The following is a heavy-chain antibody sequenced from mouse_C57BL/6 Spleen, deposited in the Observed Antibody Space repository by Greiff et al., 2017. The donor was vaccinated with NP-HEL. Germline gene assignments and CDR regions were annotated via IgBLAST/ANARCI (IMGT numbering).Heavy chain of an antibody. CDR3: ARGGKKLGLDY. CDR2: IHPNSGST. D-gene: IGHD4-1*01. Sequence: QVQLQQPGAELVKPGASVKLSCKASGYTFTSYWLHWVKQRPGQGLEWIGMIHPNSGSTNYNEKFKSKATLTVDKSSSTAYMQLSSLTSEDSAVYYCARGGKKLGLDYWGQGTTLTVSS. CDR1: GYTFTSYW. V-gene: IGHV1-64*01. J-gene: IGHJ2*01.